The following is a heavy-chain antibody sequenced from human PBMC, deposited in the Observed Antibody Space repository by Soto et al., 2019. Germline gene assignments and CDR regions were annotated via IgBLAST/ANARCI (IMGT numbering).Heavy chain of an antibody. D-gene: IGHD2-15*01. CDR1: GYTFTRYN. V-gene: IGHV1-46*01. CDR3: ARVRGGGSEYFFDY. J-gene: IGHJ4*02. CDR2: INPSGGTT. Sequence: QVQLVQSGAEVKKPGASVKVSCKASGYTFTRYNVHWVRQAPGQGLEWMAIINPSGGTTYYVQKFECRVTLTTDTSTSTVYMELSSLRSDDTAVYYCARVRGGGSEYFFDYWGQGTLVTVSS.